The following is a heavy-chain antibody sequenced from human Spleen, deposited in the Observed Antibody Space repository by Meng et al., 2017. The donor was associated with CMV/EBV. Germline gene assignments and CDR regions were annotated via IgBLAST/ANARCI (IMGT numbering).Heavy chain of an antibody. Sequence: GGSLRLSCAASGFTFSSYAMSWVRQAPGKGLEWVSAISGSGGSTYYADSVKGRFTISRDNSKNTLYLQMNSLRAEDTAVYYCAKDDNDFWSGSTGDAFDIWGQGTTVTVSS. D-gene: IGHD3-3*01. J-gene: IGHJ3*02. CDR3: AKDDNDFWSGSTGDAFDI. CDR2: ISGSGGST. CDR1: GFTFSSYA. V-gene: IGHV3-23*01.